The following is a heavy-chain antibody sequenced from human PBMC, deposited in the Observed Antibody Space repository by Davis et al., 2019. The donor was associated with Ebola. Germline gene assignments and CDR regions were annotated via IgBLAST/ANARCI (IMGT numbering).Heavy chain of an antibody. CDR3: ARGSRRYSSGWVFDY. J-gene: IGHJ4*02. V-gene: IGHV4-34*01. CDR2: IHQTGTT. Sequence: PSETLSLTCAVNVGSFSGYYWSWIRQPPGKGLEWIGEIHQTGTTNSNSSLKSRVTISVDTSKNQFSLKLSSVTAADTAVYYCARGSRRYSSGWVFDYWGQGTLVTVSS. D-gene: IGHD6-19*01. CDR1: VGSFSGYY.